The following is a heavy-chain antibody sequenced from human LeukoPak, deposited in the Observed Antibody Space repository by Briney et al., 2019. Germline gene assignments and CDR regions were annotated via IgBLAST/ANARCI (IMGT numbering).Heavy chain of an antibody. CDR1: GGTFSSYA. J-gene: IGHJ5*02. Sequence: SVKVSCKASGGTFSSYAISWVRQAPGQGPEWMGGIIPIFGTANYAQKFQGRVTITTDESTSTAYMELSSLRSEDTAVYYCARDPLYCSSTSCFIHNWFDPWGQGTLVTVSS. V-gene: IGHV1-69*05. CDR2: IIPIFGTA. CDR3: ARDPLYCSSTSCFIHNWFDP. D-gene: IGHD2-2*01.